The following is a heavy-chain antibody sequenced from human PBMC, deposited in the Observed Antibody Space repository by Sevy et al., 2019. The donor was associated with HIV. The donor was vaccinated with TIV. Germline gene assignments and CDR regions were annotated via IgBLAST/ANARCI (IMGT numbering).Heavy chain of an antibody. Sequence: ASVKVSCKVSGSTLTRLAIHWVRQAPGKGPEWMGSFDPEDGETIYSQKFQGRVTMTEDTSTDTGYMELSSLRSEDTAVYYCATTKDYYDSSGSPFDVWGQGTLVTISS. V-gene: IGHV1-24*01. CDR3: ATTKDYYDSSGSPFDV. J-gene: IGHJ4*02. CDR1: GSTLTRLA. D-gene: IGHD3-22*01. CDR2: FDPEDGET.